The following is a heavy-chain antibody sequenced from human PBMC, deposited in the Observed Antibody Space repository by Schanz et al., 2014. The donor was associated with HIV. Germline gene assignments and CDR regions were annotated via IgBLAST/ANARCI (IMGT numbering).Heavy chain of an antibody. D-gene: IGHD5-12*01. J-gene: IGHJ4*02. CDR3: ARGDGGYWYYFDY. CDR1: GFTFSASV. Sequence: VQLVESGGGVVQPGGSLRLSCAASGFTFSASVMYWVRQAPGKGLEWVSVISGSGGSTYYADSVKGRFTISRDNSKNTLYLQMNSLRAEDTAVYYCARGDGGYWYYFDYWGQGTLVTVSS. V-gene: IGHV3-23*04. CDR2: ISGSGGST.